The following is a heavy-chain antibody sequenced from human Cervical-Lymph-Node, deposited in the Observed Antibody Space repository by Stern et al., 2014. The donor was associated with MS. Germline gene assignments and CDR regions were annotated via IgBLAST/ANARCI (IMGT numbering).Heavy chain of an antibody. CDR3: ANPLPYAN. V-gene: IGHV1-46*03. CDR1: GDTFASYP. CDR2: VNPTDGRT. J-gene: IGHJ1*01. D-gene: IGHD4-17*01. Sequence: VQLVQSGAEVKKPWASVKVSCKASGDTFASYPIHWLRQAPGQGPVWMGIVNPTDGRTTYAQTFQGRVTMTRDTSTRTVYMELSSLRAEDTAMYFCANPLPYANWGQGTRVTVSS.